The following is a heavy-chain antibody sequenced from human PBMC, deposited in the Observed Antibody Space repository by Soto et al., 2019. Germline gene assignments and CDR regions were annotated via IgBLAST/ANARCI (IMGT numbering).Heavy chain of an antibody. CDR2: IYDSGTT. Sequence: QVQLRESGPGLVRPSETLSLTCTVSGGSITGYYWSWIRQPPGKGLEWIGYIYDSGTTTYNAALKSRVTISADTSKNQFSLNLRSVTAADTAVYYCARRNYGEEGYFFDFWGRGLLVTVSS. D-gene: IGHD4-17*01. CDR3: ARRNYGEEGYFFDF. V-gene: IGHV4-59*08. J-gene: IGHJ4*02. CDR1: GGSITGYY.